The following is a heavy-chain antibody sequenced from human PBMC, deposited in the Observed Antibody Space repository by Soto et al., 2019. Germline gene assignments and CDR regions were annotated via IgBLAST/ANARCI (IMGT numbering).Heavy chain of an antibody. CDR3: AKVDGSYAFDI. Sequence: QVQLVESGGGVVQPGRSVRLSCAASGFTFSTYGMHWVRQAPGKGLEWVTLISHDGSSKYYADSVKGRFTISRDNSKNTLYLQMNIVRGEETAVYYCAKVDGSYAFDIFGQGTMFTVSS. CDR1: GFTFSTYG. D-gene: IGHD3-22*01. V-gene: IGHV3-30*18. J-gene: IGHJ3*02. CDR2: ISHDGSSK.